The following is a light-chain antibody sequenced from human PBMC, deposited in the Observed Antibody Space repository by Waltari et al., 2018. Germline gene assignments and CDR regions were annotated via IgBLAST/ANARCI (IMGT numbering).Light chain of an antibody. J-gene: IGKJ2*01. V-gene: IGKV4-1*01. CDR3: QQYRSTRPYT. CDR1: QTVLYSTNNKNC. Sequence: VMTQTPESLAVSLGGRDTINCKSRQTVLYSTNNKNCLTWYKQKPGQPPKLLIYCASTREATVPHRISCSGSGADDSPTTISLLAEDVSVYYCQQYRSTRPYTFGQGTKLEI. CDR2: CAS.